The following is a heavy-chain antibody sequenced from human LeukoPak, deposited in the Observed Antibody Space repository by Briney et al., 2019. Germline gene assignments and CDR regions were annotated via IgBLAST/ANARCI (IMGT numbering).Heavy chain of an antibody. D-gene: IGHD6-19*01. CDR3: AREPTRPRVGSSGRYGMDV. Sequence: SETLSLTCAVYGGSFSGYYWSWLRQPPGKGLEWIGEINHSGSTNYNPSLKSRVTIQVDTSKNQFSLKLSSVTAADTAVYYCAREPTRPRVGSSGRYGMDVWGQGTTVTVSS. CDR1: GGSFSGYY. J-gene: IGHJ6*02. CDR2: INHSGST. V-gene: IGHV4-34*01.